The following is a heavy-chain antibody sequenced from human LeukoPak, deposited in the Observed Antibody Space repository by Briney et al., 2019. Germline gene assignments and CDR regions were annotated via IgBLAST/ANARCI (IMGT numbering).Heavy chain of an antibody. V-gene: IGHV4-39*01. CDR3: ARIRIGAFDM. J-gene: IGHJ3*02. Sequence: SETLSLTCPVSGDSIRSSRYHWGWIRQPPGKGLEWIGSLHYGGATFYNPSLKSRVTMSADTSKDQFYLSLSSVTAADTAVYYCARIRIGAFDMWGQGTMVTVSS. CDR2: LHYGGAT. D-gene: IGHD2/OR15-2a*01. CDR1: GDSIRSSRYH.